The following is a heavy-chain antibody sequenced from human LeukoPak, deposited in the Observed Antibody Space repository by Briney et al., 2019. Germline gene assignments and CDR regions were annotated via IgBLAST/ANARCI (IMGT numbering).Heavy chain of an antibody. Sequence: PSETLSLTCTVSGGSISSYYWSWIRQPPGKGLEWIGYIYYSGSTNYNPSLKSRVTISVDTSKNQFSLKLSSVTAADTAVYYCARGNDYYDSSGYPFDPWGQGTLVTVSS. CDR3: ARGNDYYDSSGYPFDP. CDR2: IYYSGST. V-gene: IGHV4-59*01. D-gene: IGHD3-22*01. J-gene: IGHJ5*02. CDR1: GGSISSYY.